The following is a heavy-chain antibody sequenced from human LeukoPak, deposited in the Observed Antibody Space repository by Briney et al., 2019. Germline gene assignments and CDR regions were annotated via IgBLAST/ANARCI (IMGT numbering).Heavy chain of an antibody. CDR3: ARTITIFGALGYFDY. CDR1: GGSISNYY. J-gene: IGHJ4*02. CDR2: IYYSGST. V-gene: IGHV4-59*12. D-gene: IGHD3-3*01. Sequence: SETLSLTCTVSGGSISNYYWSWIRQPPGKGLEWIGYIYYSGSTNYNPSLKSRVTMSLDTSKKQFSLKVSSVTAADTAVYFCARTITIFGALGYFDYWGQGTLVTVSS.